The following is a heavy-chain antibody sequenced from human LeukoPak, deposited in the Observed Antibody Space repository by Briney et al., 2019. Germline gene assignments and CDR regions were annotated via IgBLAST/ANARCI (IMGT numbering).Heavy chain of an antibody. Sequence: GGSLRLSCAASGFTFSSYEMNWVRQAPGKGLEWVSYISSSGSTIYYADSVKGRFTISRDNAKNSLYLQMNSLRAEDTAVYYCARDERVLWLGAGEYYFDYWGQGTLVTVSS. CDR1: GFTFSSYE. D-gene: IGHD5-12*01. J-gene: IGHJ4*02. CDR3: ARDERVLWLGAGEYYFDY. CDR2: ISSSGSTI. V-gene: IGHV3-48*03.